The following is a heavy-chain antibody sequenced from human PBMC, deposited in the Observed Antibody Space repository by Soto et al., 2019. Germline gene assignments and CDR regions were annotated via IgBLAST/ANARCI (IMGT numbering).Heavy chain of an antibody. CDR3: ARGERAAGTDWWFDP. V-gene: IGHV4-39*01. Sequence: QLQLQESGPGLVKPSETLSLTCTVSGGSISSSSFHWGWIRQPPGKGLEWIGSIYYSGSTYYSPSFKSRVPISVDTSKNQFSLKLSSVTAADTAVYYCARGERAAGTDWWFDPWGQGTLVTVSS. CDR2: IYYSGST. CDR1: GGSISSSSFH. D-gene: IGHD6-13*01. J-gene: IGHJ5*02.